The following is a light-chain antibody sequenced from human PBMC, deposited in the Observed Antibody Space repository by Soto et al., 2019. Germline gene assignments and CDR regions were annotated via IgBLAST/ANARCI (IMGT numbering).Light chain of an antibody. CDR2: DVS. CDR1: SSDVGGYNY. V-gene: IGLV2-14*03. J-gene: IGLJ2*01. Sequence: QSVLTQPASVSGSPGQSITISCTGTSSDVGGYNYVSWYQHHPGKAPKLMIYDVSYRPSGVSNRFSGSKSGNTASLTISGLQTEDEADYYCSSYTSSSTVLFGGGTKVTVL. CDR3: SSYTSSSTVL.